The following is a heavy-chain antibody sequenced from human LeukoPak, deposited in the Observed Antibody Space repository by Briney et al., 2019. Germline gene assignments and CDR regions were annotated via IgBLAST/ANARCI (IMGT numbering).Heavy chain of an antibody. CDR3: AKGLRTGVGPYRGYHYYMDV. Sequence: PGGSLRLSCAASGFTFRSFAMSWVRQAPGKGLKWVATINDIGAGTYYADSVNGRFTVSRDNSYNTVSLQMNSLRDEDTGVYYCAKGLRTGVGPYRGYHYYMDVWGRGATVTVSS. J-gene: IGHJ6*03. CDR1: GFTFRSFA. D-gene: IGHD3-16*01. CDR2: INDIGAGT. V-gene: IGHV3-23*01.